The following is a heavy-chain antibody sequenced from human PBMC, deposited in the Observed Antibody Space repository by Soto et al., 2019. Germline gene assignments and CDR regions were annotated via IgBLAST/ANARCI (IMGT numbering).Heavy chain of an antibody. V-gene: IGHV3-7*01. J-gene: IGHJ4*02. CDR1: GFPFSSYW. Sequence: GGSLRLSCAPPGFPFSSYWMSWVRQAPGKGLEWVANIKQDGSEKYYVDSVKGRFTISRDNAKNSLYLKMNSLRAEDTAVYYCASYSSGCLGYFDYWGQGTLVTVSS. CDR2: IKQDGSEK. CDR3: ASYSSGCLGYFDY. D-gene: IGHD6-19*01.